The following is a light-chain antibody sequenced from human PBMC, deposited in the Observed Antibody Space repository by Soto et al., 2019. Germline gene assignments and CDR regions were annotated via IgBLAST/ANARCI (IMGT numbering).Light chain of an antibody. CDR2: EVT. V-gene: IGLV2-23*02. J-gene: IGLJ2*01. Sequence: QSALTQPASVSGSPGQSITISCTGSSTDVGSYNLVSWYQQHPGKAPQLMIYEVTKRPSGVSDRFSGSKSGNTASLTISGLQADDEADYFCCSFARSCSVLIGGGTKLTVL. CDR3: CSFARSCSVL. CDR1: STDVGSYNL.